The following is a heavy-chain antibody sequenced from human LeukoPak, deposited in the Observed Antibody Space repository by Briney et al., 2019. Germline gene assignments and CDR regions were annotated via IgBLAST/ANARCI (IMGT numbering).Heavy chain of an antibody. D-gene: IGHD4-17*01. CDR1: GFFFSSFA. V-gene: IGHV3-23*01. J-gene: IGHJ3*02. Sequence: PGGSLRLSCAASGFFFSSFAMMWVRQAPGMGLELISAILSGGDVFFYGDSVRGRFTISRDDSTNTLFLQMNNLRADDSAVYYCARDPNGNYVGAFEMWGPGTTVTVSS. CDR2: ILSGGDVF. CDR3: ARDPNGNYVGAFEM.